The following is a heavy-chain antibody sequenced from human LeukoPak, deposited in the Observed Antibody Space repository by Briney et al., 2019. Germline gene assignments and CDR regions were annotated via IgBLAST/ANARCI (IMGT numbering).Heavy chain of an antibody. CDR1: GYTFISYG. V-gene: IGHV1-18*04. Sequence: GASVKVSCKASGYTFISYGISWVRQAPGQGLEWMGWISVYNGNTNYAQKFQGRVTMTTDTSTSTAYMELRSLRSDDTAVYYCARVIMITSRPSHMDVWGRGTTVTVSS. CDR3: ARVIMITSRPSHMDV. J-gene: IGHJ6*03. D-gene: IGHD2-8*01. CDR2: ISVYNGNT.